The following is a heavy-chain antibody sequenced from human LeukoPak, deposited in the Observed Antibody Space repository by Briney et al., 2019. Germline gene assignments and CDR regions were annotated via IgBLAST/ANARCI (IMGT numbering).Heavy chain of an antibody. CDR3: ARSVVVSPNWFDP. J-gene: IGHJ5*02. CDR1: GYTFTNYW. V-gene: IGHV5-51*01. D-gene: IGHD2-21*01. CDR2: ICPGDSDT. Sequence: GESLKISCKGSGYTFTNYWIAWVRQMPGKGLEWMGMICPGDSDTRYSPSFQGQVTISADKSINTAYLQWSSLKASDTAMYFCARSVVVSPNWFDPWGQGTLVSVS.